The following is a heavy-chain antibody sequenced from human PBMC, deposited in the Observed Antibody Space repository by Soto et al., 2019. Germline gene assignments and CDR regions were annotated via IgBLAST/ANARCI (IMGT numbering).Heavy chain of an antibody. J-gene: IGHJ4*03. CDR1: GFTFSSYG. CDR3: SGEYDSSPPLQPFFYF. Sequence: QVQLVESGGGVVQPGRSLRLSCAASGFTFSSYGMHWVRQAPGKGLEWVAVIWYDGSNKYYADSVKGRFTISRDNSKNTLELQKNSLRAEDKGVFFLSGEYDSSPPLQPFFYFWGPGTLVTVSS. D-gene: IGHD3-22*01. CDR2: IWYDGSNK. V-gene: IGHV3-33*01.